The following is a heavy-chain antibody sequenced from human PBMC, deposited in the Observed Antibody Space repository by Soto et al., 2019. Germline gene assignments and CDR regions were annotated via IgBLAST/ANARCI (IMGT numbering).Heavy chain of an antibody. V-gene: IGHV3-11*06. J-gene: IGHJ5*02. CDR3: AREIAARRELWFDP. CDR2: ISSSSSYT. D-gene: IGHD6-6*01. Sequence: PGGSLRLSCAASGFTFSDYYMSWIRQAPGKGLEWVSYISSSSSYTNYADSVKGRFTISRDNAKNSLYLQMNSLRAEDTAVHYCAREIAARRELWFDPWGQGTLVTVSS. CDR1: GFTFSDYY.